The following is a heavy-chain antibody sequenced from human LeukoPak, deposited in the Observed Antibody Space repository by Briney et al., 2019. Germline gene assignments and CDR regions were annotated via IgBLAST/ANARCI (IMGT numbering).Heavy chain of an antibody. J-gene: IGHJ6*03. Sequence: GGSLRLSCAASRFSFSTYPMGWVRRAPGKGLEWVSSISSSSSYIYYADSVKGRFTISRDNAKNSLYLQMNSLRAEDTAVYYCARRAGVGDYYYMDVWGKGTTVTVSS. CDR3: ARRAGVGDYYYMDV. D-gene: IGHD3-10*01. CDR2: ISSSSSYI. V-gene: IGHV3-21*01. CDR1: RFSFSTYP.